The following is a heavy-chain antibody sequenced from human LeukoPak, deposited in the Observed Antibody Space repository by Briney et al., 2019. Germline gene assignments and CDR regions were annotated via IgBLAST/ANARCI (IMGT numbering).Heavy chain of an antibody. Sequence: SETLSLTCTVSGGSISSYYWSWIRQPPGKGLEWIGYIYYSGSTNYNPSLESRVTISVDTSKNQFSLKLSSVTAADTAVYYCARDPYYYDSSGYYPSFYMDVWGKGTTVTVSS. J-gene: IGHJ6*03. CDR3: ARDPYYYDSSGYYPSFYMDV. CDR1: GGSISSYY. CDR2: IYYSGST. V-gene: IGHV4-59*01. D-gene: IGHD3-22*01.